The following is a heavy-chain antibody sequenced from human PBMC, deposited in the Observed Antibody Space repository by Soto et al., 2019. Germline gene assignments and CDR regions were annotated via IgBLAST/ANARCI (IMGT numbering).Heavy chain of an antibody. V-gene: IGHV1-18*01. CDR1: GYTFTSYG. CDR3: AIGVGASYYFAY. Sequence: QDQLVQSGAEVKKPGASVKVSCKASGYTFTSYGISWVRQAPGQGLDWMGWISAYNGNTNYAQMHQGRVTMNTDTSTSTAYMELRSLRSVDTAVYFCAIGVGASYYFAYWGQGTLVTVSS. J-gene: IGHJ4*02. CDR2: ISAYNGNT. D-gene: IGHD1-26*01.